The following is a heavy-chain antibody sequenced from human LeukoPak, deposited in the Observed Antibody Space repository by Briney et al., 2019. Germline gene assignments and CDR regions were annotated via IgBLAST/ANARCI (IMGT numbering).Heavy chain of an antibody. V-gene: IGHV3-53*01. CDR1: GFTVSSNY. D-gene: IGHD1-26*01. J-gene: IGHJ4*02. CDR2: IYSGGST. Sequence: GGSLRLSCAASGFTVSSNYMSWVRQAPGKGLKWVSVIYSGGSTYYADSVKGRFTISRDNSKNTVYLQMNALRAEDTAVYYCARAPIVGAFIWDYWGQGTLVTVSS. CDR3: ARAPIVGAFIWDY.